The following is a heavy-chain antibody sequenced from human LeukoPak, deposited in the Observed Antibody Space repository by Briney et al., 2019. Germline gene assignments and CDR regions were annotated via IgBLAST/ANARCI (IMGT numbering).Heavy chain of an antibody. CDR2: IKQDGSEK. D-gene: IGHD3-3*01. CDR1: GFTFSSYW. CDR3: AREYDFWSGYYYFDY. Sequence: PGGSLRLSCAASGFTFSSYWMSWDRQAPGKGLEWVANIKQDGSEKYYVDSVKGRFTISRDNAKNSLYLQMNSLRAEDTAVYYCAREYDFWSGYYYFDYRGQGTLVTVSS. J-gene: IGHJ4*02. V-gene: IGHV3-7*01.